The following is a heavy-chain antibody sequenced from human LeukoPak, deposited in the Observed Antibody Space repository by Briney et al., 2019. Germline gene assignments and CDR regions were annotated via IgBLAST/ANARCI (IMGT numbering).Heavy chain of an antibody. Sequence: PGGSLRLSCAASGFTVSSNYMSWVRQAPGKGLEWVSVIYSGGSTYYADSVKGRFTISRDNSKNTLYLQMNSLRAEDTAVYYCARYRSGESGGFEYWGQGTLVTVSS. CDR1: GFTVSSNY. CDR3: ARYRSGESGGFEY. D-gene: IGHD4-17*01. V-gene: IGHV3-53*01. CDR2: IYSGGST. J-gene: IGHJ4*02.